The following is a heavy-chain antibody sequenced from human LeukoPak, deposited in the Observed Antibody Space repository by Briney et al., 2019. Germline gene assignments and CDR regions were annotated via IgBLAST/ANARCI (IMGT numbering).Heavy chain of an antibody. CDR1: GGSISSGGYY. D-gene: IGHD2-15*01. CDR2: IYYSGST. V-gene: IGHV4-31*03. Sequence: SETLSLTCTVSGGSISSGGYYWSWIRQHPGKGLEWIGYIYYSGSTYYNPSLKSRVTISVDTSKNQFSLKLSSVTAADTAVYYCARSAPLYCSGGSCYSAPNFDYWGQGTLVIVSS. CDR3: ARSAPLYCSGGSCYSAPNFDY. J-gene: IGHJ4*02.